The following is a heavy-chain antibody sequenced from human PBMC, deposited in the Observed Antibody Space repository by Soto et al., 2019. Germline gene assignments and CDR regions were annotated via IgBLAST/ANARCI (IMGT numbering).Heavy chain of an antibody. Sequence: EVQLLESGGGLVQPGGSLRLSCVASGFRFSNYVISWVRQAPGKGLEWVSGISGSGGSTYYADSMKGRFTISRDNSKNTLYLQMNSLRDEDTAVYYCVRELSYCTNGVCYTEYFDYWGQGSLVTVSS. J-gene: IGHJ4*02. CDR1: GFRFSNYV. CDR3: VRELSYCTNGVCYTEYFDY. D-gene: IGHD2-8*01. V-gene: IGHV3-23*01. CDR2: ISGSGGST.